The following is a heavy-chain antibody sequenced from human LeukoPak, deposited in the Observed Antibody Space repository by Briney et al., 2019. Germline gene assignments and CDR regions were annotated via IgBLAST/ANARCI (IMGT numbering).Heavy chain of an antibody. CDR1: GGTFSSYA. CDR2: IIPILGIA. CDR3: ASPSGCYGALGTYY. D-gene: IGHD3-10*01. V-gene: IGHV1-69*10. Sequence: SVTVSCMASGGTFSSYAISWVRQAPGQGLEWVGRIIPILGIANYAQKFQGRVTITADKSTSTAYMHLNSLRSEDTAVYYCASPSGCYGALGTYYWGEGTLDTVSS. J-gene: IGHJ4*02.